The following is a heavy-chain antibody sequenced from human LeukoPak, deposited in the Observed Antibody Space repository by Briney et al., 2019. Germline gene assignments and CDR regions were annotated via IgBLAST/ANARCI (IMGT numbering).Heavy chain of an antibody. V-gene: IGHV4-59*01. CDR1: GFTFTSYS. Sequence: GSLRLSCAASGFTFTSYSMNRIRQPPGQGLEWIAYMYYSGSTNYNPSLKSRVTMSVDTSKNQFSLKLSSVTAADTAVYYCARGSYNNAWRENYFDYWGQGTLVTVSS. CDR2: MYYSGST. D-gene: IGHD6-19*01. J-gene: IGHJ4*02. CDR3: ARGSYNNAWRENYFDY.